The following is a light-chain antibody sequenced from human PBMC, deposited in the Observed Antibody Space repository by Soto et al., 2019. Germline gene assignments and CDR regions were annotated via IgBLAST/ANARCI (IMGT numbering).Light chain of an antibody. J-gene: IGKJ1*01. CDR3: QQRSNWPPWT. CDR2: DAS. CDR1: QRVSND. V-gene: IGKV3-11*01. Sequence: EIVMTPSPATLPVSPGARATLSCRASQRVSNDFAWYQQKPGQAPRLLIYDASNRATGIPARFSGSGSGTDFTLTISSLEPEDFAVYYCQQRSNWPPWTFGQGTKVDI.